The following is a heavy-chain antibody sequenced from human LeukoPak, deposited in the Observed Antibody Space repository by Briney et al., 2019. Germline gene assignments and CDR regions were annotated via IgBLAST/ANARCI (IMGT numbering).Heavy chain of an antibody. CDR3: ARHLNAIMVNANFDY. J-gene: IGHJ4*02. CDR1: GGSISSYY. D-gene: IGHD5-18*01. CDR2: IYYSGTT. V-gene: IGHV4-59*08. Sequence: SETLSLTCTVSGGSISSYYWSWIRQPPGKGLEWIGYIYYSGTTNYNPSLKSRVTVSVDTSKNQFSLKLSSVTAADTAVYYCARHLNAIMVNANFDYGCPGTLVTVSS.